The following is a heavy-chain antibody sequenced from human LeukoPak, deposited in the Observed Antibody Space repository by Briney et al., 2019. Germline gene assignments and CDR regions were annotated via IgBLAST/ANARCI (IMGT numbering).Heavy chain of an antibody. CDR2: ISWNSGSI. CDR3: AKAYRRDYTYDDWFDP. Sequence: GGSLRLSCAASGFTFDDYAMHWVRQAPGKGLEWVSGISWNSGSIGYADSVKGRFTISRDNAKNSLYLQMSSLRAEDTALYYCAKAYRRDYTYDDWFDPWGQGTQVTVSS. CDR1: GFTFDDYA. V-gene: IGHV3-9*01. D-gene: IGHD5-18*01. J-gene: IGHJ5*02.